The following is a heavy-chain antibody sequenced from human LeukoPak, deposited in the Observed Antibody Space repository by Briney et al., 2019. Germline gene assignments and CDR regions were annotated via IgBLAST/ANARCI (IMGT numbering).Heavy chain of an antibody. V-gene: IGHV4-31*03. Sequence: SQTLSLTCTVSGGSISSGGYYWSWIRQHPGKGLEWIGYIYYSGSTYYNPSLKSRVTISVDTSKNQFSLKLSSVTAADTAVYYCAKRTKSGWSTDAFDIWGQGTKVTVSS. CDR1: GGSISSGGYY. CDR3: AKRTKSGWSTDAFDI. D-gene: IGHD6-19*01. CDR2: IYYSGST. J-gene: IGHJ3*02.